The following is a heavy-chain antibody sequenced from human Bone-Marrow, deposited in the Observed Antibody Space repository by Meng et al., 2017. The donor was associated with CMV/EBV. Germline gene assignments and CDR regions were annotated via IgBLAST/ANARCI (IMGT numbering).Heavy chain of an antibody. CDR3: ARESRGFFDY. Sequence: GESLKISCAASGFTFSSYSMNWVRQAPGKGLEWVSSISSSSSYIYYADSVKGRFTISRDNAKNSLYLQMNSLRAEDTAVYYCARESRGFFDYWGQGTLVTVPS. V-gene: IGHV3-21*01. CDR1: GFTFSSYS. CDR2: ISSSSSYI. J-gene: IGHJ4*02. D-gene: IGHD3-10*01.